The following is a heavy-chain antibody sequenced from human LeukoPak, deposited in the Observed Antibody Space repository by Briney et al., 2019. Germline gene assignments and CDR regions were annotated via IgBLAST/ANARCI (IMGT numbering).Heavy chain of an antibody. D-gene: IGHD2-2*01. CDR2: IYYSGST. J-gene: IGHJ3*02. CDR1: GGSISSYY. Sequence: SETLSLTCTVSGGSISSYYWSWIRQPPGKGLEWIGYIYYSGSTNYNPSLKSRVTISVDTSKNQFSLKLSSVTAADTAVYYCARHSGRYCSSTSCHRLAFDIWGQGTMVTVSS. CDR3: ARHSGRYCSSTSCHRLAFDI. V-gene: IGHV4-59*08.